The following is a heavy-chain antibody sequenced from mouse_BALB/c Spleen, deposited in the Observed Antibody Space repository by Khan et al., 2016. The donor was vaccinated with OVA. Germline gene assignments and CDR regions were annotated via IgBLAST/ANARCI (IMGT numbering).Heavy chain of an antibody. J-gene: IGHJ4*01. CDR1: GFSLTSYG. CDR3: AKFTPDYYSMDY. D-gene: IGHD1-1*01. CDR2: IWGDGSK. Sequence: VQLKQSGPGLVAPSQSLSITCSISGFSLTSYGVNWVRQPPGKGLEWLGVIWGDGSKNYHSTLKSRLIITKDNSKRQVFLTLNSLQTDDTATYYCAKFTPDYYSMDYWGQGTSVTVSS. V-gene: IGHV2-3*01.